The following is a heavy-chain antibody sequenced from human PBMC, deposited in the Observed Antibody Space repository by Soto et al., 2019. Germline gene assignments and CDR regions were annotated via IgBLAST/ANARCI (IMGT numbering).Heavy chain of an antibody. Sequence: EVQLLESGGGLVQPGGSLRLSCAASGFTFSSYAMSWVRQAPGKGLEWVSAISGSGGSTYYADSVKGRFTISRDNSKNTLYLQKNSRKAEDTAVYYCVKARRQQRSLSDYWGQGTLVTVSS. CDR2: ISGSGGST. J-gene: IGHJ4*02. CDR3: VKARRQQRSLSDY. D-gene: IGHD6-13*01. CDR1: GFTFSSYA. V-gene: IGHV3-23*01.